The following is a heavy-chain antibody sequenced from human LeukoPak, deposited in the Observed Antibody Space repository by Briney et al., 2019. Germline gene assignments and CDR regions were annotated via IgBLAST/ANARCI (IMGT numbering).Heavy chain of an antibody. V-gene: IGHV3-21*01. D-gene: IGHD4-17*01. CDR2: ITRSSDYI. CDR1: GFTFNTYS. CDR3: ARDGDYGDYVVY. Sequence: PGGFLRLSCAASGFTFNTYSMNWVRQAPGKGLEWVSSITRSSDYIYYADSVKGRFTISRDNAKNSLYLQMNSLRAEDTAVYYCARDGDYGDYVVYWGQGTLVTVSS. J-gene: IGHJ4*02.